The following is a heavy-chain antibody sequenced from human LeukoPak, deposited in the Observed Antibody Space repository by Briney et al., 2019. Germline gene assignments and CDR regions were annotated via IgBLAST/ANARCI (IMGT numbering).Heavy chain of an antibody. CDR2: ISSSSSTI. V-gene: IGHV3-48*04. CDR1: GFTFSSYS. CDR3: ARDSTISLRYFDGIDY. D-gene: IGHD3-9*01. J-gene: IGHJ4*02. Sequence: GGSLRLSCAASGFTFSSYSMNWVRQAPGKGLEWVSYISSSSSTIYYADSVKGRFTISRDNAQNSLYLQMNSLRAEDTAVYYCARDSTISLRYFDGIDYWGQGTLVTVSS.